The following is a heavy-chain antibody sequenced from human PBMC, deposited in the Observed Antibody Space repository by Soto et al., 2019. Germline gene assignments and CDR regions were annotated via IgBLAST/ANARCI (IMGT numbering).Heavy chain of an antibody. V-gene: IGHV3-21*01. CDR2: ISSSSSYI. Sequence: EVQLVESGGGLVKPGGSLRLSCAASGFTFSSYSMNWVRQAPGKGLEWVSSISSSSSYIYYADSVKGRFTISRDNAKNSLYLQMHCLSAEDTTVSYCAREDFVVVIMSYSPYYYFDVWCKGTTVTVSS. J-gene: IGHJ6*03. CDR3: AREDFVVVIMSYSPYYYFDV. D-gene: IGHD3-3*01. CDR1: GFTFSSYS.